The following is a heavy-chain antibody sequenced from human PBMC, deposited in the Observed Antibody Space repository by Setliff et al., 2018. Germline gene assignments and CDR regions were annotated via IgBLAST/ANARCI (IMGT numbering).Heavy chain of an antibody. V-gene: IGHV1-46*01. CDR2: FNPSGGST. Sequence: GASVKVSCKASGYIFTSYYIHWVRQAPGQGLEWMGLFNPSGGSTKYAEKFQGRVTMTSDTSTNTVYLEVSSLRSEDTAVYYCVREGVDTRSSTDYRYYMDVWGKGTTVTVSS. D-gene: IGHD5-18*01. CDR3: VREGVDTRSSTDYRYYMDV. J-gene: IGHJ6*03. CDR1: GYIFTSYY.